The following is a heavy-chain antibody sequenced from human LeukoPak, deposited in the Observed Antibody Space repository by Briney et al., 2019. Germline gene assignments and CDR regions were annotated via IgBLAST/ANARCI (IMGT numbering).Heavy chain of an antibody. J-gene: IGHJ4*02. CDR1: GGSISSSSYY. V-gene: IGHV4-39*07. Sequence: YPSETLSLTCTVSGGSISSSSYYWGWIRQPPGKGLEWIGSIYYSGCTYYNPSLKSRVTISVDTSKNQFSLKLSSVTAADTAVYYCAREAYDSSGLGDYWGQGTLVTVSS. CDR2: IYYSGCT. D-gene: IGHD3-22*01. CDR3: AREAYDSSGLGDY.